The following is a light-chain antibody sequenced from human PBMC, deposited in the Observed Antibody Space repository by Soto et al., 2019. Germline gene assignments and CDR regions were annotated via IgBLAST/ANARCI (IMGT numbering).Light chain of an antibody. CDR1: SSNIGAGYD. V-gene: IGLV1-40*01. J-gene: IGLJ1*01. Sequence: QSVLTQPPPVSGAPGQRVTISCTGSSSNIGAGYDVHWYQQLPGTAPKLLIYGNSNRPSGVPDRFSGSKSGTSDSLAITGLPAEDEADYYCQSYDSSLSGYVFGTGTKLTVL. CDR3: QSYDSSLSGYV. CDR2: GNS.